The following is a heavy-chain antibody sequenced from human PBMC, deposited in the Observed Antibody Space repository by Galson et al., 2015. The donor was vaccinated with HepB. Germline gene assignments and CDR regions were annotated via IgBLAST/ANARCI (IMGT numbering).Heavy chain of an antibody. V-gene: IGHV1-2*06. CDR2: INPNSGGT. CDR3: ARAAQFLGNYDY. J-gene: IGHJ4*02. CDR1: RYTFTAYY. Sequence: SVKVSCKASRYTFTAYYIHWVRQAPGQGLEWMGRINPNSGGTNYAQKFQGRVTMTRDTSTATVYMELASLTSEDTAFYYCARAAQFLGNYDYWGQGTLVTVSS. D-gene: IGHD1-7*01.